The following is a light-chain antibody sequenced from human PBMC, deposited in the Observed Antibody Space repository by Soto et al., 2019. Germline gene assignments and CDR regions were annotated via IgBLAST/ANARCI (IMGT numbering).Light chain of an antibody. Sequence: QSAPTQPASVSGSPGQSITISCTGTNNLVSWYKQHPGKAPKVVIYEGTKRPSSVSNRFSGSNSGRTASLTISGLQAEDEAHYFCCVYVGARSHVFGPGTKLTVL. CDR1: NNL. CDR2: EGT. CDR3: CVYVGARSHV. V-gene: IGLV2-23*01. J-gene: IGLJ1*01.